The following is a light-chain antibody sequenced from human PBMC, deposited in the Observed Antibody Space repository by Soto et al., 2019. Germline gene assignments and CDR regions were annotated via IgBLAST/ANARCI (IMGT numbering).Light chain of an antibody. V-gene: IGKV3-15*01. Sequence: EIVMTQSPATLSVSPGERATLSCRASQSVSSNLAWYQQKPGQAPRLLIYGASTRATGIPARFSGSGSGTEFTLTISSLQSEDFAVYYCQQYNNLLSSFGQGTNMEIK. CDR1: QSVSSN. J-gene: IGKJ1*01. CDR3: QQYNNLLSS. CDR2: GAS.